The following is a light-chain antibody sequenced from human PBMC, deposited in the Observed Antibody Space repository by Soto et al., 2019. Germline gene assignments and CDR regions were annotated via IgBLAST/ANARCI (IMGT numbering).Light chain of an antibody. CDR2: DAS. Sequence: IVVTQSPATLSVSPGEGVTLSCRASQGVGSNLAWYQQRPGQAPRLLIYDASTRATGIPDRLSGSGSGTEFTLTISSLQSEDFAVYYGQKFNIRPHMLSFGGRTKLEIK. CDR3: QKFNIRPHMLS. J-gene: IGKJ4*01. V-gene: IGKV3-15*01. CDR1: QGVGSN.